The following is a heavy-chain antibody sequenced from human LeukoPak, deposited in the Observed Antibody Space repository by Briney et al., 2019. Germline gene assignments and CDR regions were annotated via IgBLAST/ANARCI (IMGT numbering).Heavy chain of an antibody. CDR3: AKTTGRTSMIVVVLDAFDI. CDR2: ISGSGGST. D-gene: IGHD3-22*01. CDR1: GFTFSSYA. J-gene: IGHJ3*02. V-gene: IGHV3-23*01. Sequence: GGSLRLSCAASGFTFSSYAMSWVRQAPGKGLEWVSAISGSGGSTYYADSVKGRFTITRDNSKNTLYLQMNSLRAEDTAVYYCAKTTGRTSMIVVVLDAFDIWGQGTMVTVSS.